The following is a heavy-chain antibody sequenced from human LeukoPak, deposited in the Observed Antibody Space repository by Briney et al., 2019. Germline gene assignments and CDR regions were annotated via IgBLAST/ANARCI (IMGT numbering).Heavy chain of an antibody. D-gene: IGHD3-16*01. V-gene: IGHV4-59*01. CDR1: GVTISSYY. Sequence: SETLSLTCTVYGVTISSYYWSWIRQPPGKGLEWIGYINYSGSTNYNPSLKGRGPISVDTAKAQFSLNLGSVTAADTAVYECARGQWGTVAGPFDIWGQGTMVTVSS. J-gene: IGHJ3*02. CDR3: ARGQWGTVAGPFDI. CDR2: INYSGST.